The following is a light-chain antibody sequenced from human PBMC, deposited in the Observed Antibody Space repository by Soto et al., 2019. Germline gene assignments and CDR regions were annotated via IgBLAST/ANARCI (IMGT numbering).Light chain of an antibody. V-gene: IGKV1-33*01. J-gene: IGKJ4*01. CDR1: QDISNY. CDR2: DVS. CDR3: EQYDNLVLS. Sequence: DIQLTQSPSSLSASVGDRVNISCQATQDISNYLNWYQQKPGKAPKLLIYDVSNLEAGVPSRFSGGGSGTHFTFTISSLQPEDIATYYCEQYDNLVLSFGGGTKVEIK.